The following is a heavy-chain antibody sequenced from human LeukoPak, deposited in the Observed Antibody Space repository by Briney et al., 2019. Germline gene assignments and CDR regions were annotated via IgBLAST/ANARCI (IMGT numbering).Heavy chain of an antibody. Sequence: PSQTLSLTCTVSGGSISGGSYYWSWIRQPAGKGLERIGRIYASGSTNYNPSLNNRLTISLDTSKNQFSLKLSSVTAADTAVYYCARDFRGRYCSGGSCYSEADYWGQGTLVTVSS. CDR3: ARDFRGRYCSGGSCYSEADY. V-gene: IGHV4-61*02. D-gene: IGHD2-15*01. J-gene: IGHJ4*02. CDR2: IYASGST. CDR1: GGSISGGSYY.